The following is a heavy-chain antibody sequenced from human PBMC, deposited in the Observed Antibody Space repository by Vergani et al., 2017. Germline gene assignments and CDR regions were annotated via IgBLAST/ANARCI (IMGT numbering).Heavy chain of an antibody. J-gene: IGHJ4*02. CDR2: IIPIFGTA. CDR3: ARDQFNYYDSSGYRYFDY. V-gene: IGHV1-69*15. CDR1: GGNFSSYA. D-gene: IGHD3-22*01. Sequence: QVQLVQSGAEVKKPGSSVKVSCKASGGNFSSYAISWVRQAPGQGLEWMGRIIPIFGTANYAQKFQGRVTITADESTSTAYMELSSLRSEDTAVYYCARDQFNYYDSSGYRYFDYWGQGTLVTVSS.